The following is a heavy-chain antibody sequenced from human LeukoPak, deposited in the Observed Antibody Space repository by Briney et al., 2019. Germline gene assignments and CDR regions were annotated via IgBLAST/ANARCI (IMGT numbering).Heavy chain of an antibody. V-gene: IGHV3-21*01. CDR3: ARLGIAVAVDPHNVDY. D-gene: IGHD6-19*01. CDR1: GFTFSSYS. CDR2: ISSSSSYI. J-gene: IGHJ4*02. Sequence: GGSLRLSCAASGFTFSSYSMNWVRQAPGKGLEWVPSISSSSSYIYYADSVKGRFTISRDNAKNSLYLQMNSLRAEDTAVYYCARLGIAVAVDPHNVDYWGQGTLVTVSS.